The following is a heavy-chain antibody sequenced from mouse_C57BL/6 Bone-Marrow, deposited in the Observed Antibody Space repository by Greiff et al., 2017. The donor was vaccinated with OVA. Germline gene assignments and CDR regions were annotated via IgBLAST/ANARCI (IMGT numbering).Heavy chain of an antibody. D-gene: IGHD1-1*01. CDR1: GFSFNTYA. CDR3: VRAWILLRYYYAMDY. V-gene: IGHV10-1*01. J-gene: IGHJ4*01. CDR2: IRSKSNNYAT. Sequence: DVHLVESGGGLVQPKGSLKLSCAASGFSFNTYAMNWVRQAPGKGLEWVARIRSKSNNYATYYADSVKDRFTISRDDSESMLYLQMNNLKTEDTAMYYSVRAWILLRYYYAMDYWGQGTSVTVSS.